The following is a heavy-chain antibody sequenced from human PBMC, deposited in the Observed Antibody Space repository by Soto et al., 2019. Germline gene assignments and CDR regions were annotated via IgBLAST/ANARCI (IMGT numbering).Heavy chain of an antibody. V-gene: IGHV3-74*01. D-gene: IGHD4-4*01. CDR2: INSEGSST. CDR1: GFTLSTYW. CDR3: TRGRENYSYFDY. J-gene: IGHJ4*02. Sequence: EVQLVESGGGLVQPGGSLRLSCAASGFTLSTYWMHWVRQAPGEGLVWVSRINSEGSSTIYADSVKGRFTISRENAKNTVYLQMTSLKAEDTAVYYCTRGRENYSYFDYWGQGILVTVSS.